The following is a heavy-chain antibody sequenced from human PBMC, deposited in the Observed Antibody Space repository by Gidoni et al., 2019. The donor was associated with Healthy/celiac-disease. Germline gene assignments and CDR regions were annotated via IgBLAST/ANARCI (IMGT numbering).Heavy chain of an antibody. CDR2: IYYSGST. J-gene: IGHJ6*02. CDR1: GGSISSSSYY. CDR3: ARHNYYYYYGMDV. V-gene: IGHV4-39*01. Sequence: QLQLQESGPGLVKPSETLSLTCTVSGGSISSSSYYWGWIRQPPGKGQEWIGSIYYSGSTYYNPSLKSRVTISVDTSKNQFSLKLSSVTAADTAVYYCARHNYYYYYGMDVWGQGTTVTVSS.